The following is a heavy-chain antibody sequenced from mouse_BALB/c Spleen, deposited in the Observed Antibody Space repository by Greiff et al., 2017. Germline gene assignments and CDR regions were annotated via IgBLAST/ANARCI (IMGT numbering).Heavy chain of an antibody. CDR2: IWSGGST. V-gene: IGHV2-2*02. Sequence: VQLKESGPGLVQPSQSLSITCTASGFSLTSYGVHWVRQSPGKGLEWLGVIWSGGSTAYNAAFISRLSISKDNSKSQVFFKMNSMQANDTAIYYCARKGWGYAMDYWGQGTSVTVSS. D-gene: IGHD2-3*01. J-gene: IGHJ4*01. CDR3: ARKGWGYAMDY. CDR1: GFSLTSYG.